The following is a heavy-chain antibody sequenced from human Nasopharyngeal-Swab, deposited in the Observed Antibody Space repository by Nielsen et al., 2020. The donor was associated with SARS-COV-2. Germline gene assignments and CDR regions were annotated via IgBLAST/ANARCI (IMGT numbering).Heavy chain of an antibody. D-gene: IGHD3-22*01. J-gene: IGHJ3*02. CDR1: GFTFSSYY. V-gene: IGHV3-13*01. CDR2: IGTAGDT. CDR3: ARVSAYYDSSGHYDAFDI. Sequence: GGSLRLSCAASGFTFSSYYMHWVRQATGKGLEWVSAIGTAGDTYYPGSVKGRFTISRENAKNSLYLQMNSLRAEDTAVYYCARVSAYYDSSGHYDAFDIWGQGTMVTVSS.